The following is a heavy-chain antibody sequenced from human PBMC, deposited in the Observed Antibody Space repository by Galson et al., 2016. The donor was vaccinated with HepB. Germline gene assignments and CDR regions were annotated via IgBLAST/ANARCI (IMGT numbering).Heavy chain of an antibody. J-gene: IGHJ6*02. D-gene: IGHD3-10*01. CDR3: ANALKFFGSGSYVDYFYTMDV. CDR2: ISYDGNNK. Sequence: SLRLSCAASGFTFSNFGMHWVRQAPGKGLEWVAFISYDGNNKFYADSVRGRFTISRDISKNTLYLLMNSLRAEDTAVYYCANALKFFGSGSYVDYFYTMDVWGQGTTVTVSS. CDR1: GFTFSNFG. V-gene: IGHV3-30*18.